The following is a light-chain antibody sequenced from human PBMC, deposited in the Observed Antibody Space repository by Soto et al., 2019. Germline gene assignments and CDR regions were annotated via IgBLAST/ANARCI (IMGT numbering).Light chain of an antibody. CDR3: QLYGSPIRT. CDR1: QTVYSH. J-gene: IGKJ1*01. Sequence: EIVLTQSPATLSLSPGERATLSCRASQTVYSHLAWYQHKPVQAPRLLITDASNSATAIPARFSGSGSGTAFTLTISGPEPEAFTLYHCQLYGSPIRTFGQGTKVDNK. CDR2: DAS. V-gene: IGKV3-11*01.